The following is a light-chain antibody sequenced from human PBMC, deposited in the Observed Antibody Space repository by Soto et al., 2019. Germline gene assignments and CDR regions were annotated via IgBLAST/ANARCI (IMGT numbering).Light chain of an antibody. J-gene: IGLJ2*01. CDR3: CSYTDIALDVV. CDR2: DVT. CDR1: SSDFGDYDY. V-gene: IGLV2-14*01. Sequence: QSVLTQPASVSGSPGQSITISCTGTSSDFGDYDYVSWYQHLPGKAPKLLIFDVTHRPSGVSDRFSGSKSGNTASLTISGVRPEDEADYYCCSYTDIALDVVFGGGTKSPS.